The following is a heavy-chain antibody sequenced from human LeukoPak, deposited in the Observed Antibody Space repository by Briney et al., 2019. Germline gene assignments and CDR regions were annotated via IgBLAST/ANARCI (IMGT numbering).Heavy chain of an antibody. V-gene: IGHV3-7*01. CDR1: GFSLRSYW. Sequence: PGGSLRLSWAASGFSLRSYWMSWVRQAPGKGLEWVANIKEDGSEKYYVDSVKGRFTISRDNAKNSLNLQMNSLRAEDTAVYYCAREDCSGDACSNSIDYWGQGTLVTVSS. CDR3: AREDCSGDACSNSIDY. D-gene: IGHD2-21*02. CDR2: IKEDGSEK. J-gene: IGHJ4*02.